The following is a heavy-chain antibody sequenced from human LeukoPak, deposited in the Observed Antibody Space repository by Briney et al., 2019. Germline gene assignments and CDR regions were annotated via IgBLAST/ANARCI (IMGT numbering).Heavy chain of an antibody. Sequence: SETLSLTCTVSGDSINSSSYYWGWIRQPSGKGLEWIGSLFYSLYHSESIYYTGSAYYNPSLKSRITIAVDTSKNQFSLKVNSVTAADTAVYYCARTGPPRGGMDVWGQGTTVTVSS. V-gene: IGHV4-39*01. J-gene: IGHJ6*02. CDR1: GDSINSSSYY. CDR3: ARTGPPRGGMDV. D-gene: IGHD3-9*01. CDR2: LFYSLYHSESIYYTGSA.